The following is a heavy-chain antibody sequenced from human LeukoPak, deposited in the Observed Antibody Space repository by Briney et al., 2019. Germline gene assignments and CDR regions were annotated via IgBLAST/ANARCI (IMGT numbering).Heavy chain of an antibody. J-gene: IGHJ4*02. CDR3: VKAQYGGRAYFDY. CDR2: ISSKGGST. CDR1: GFTFSSYA. Sequence: GGSLRLSCSASGFTFSSYAMHWVRQAPGKGLEYVSAISSKGGSTYYADSVKGRFTISRDNSKNTLYLQMSSLRAEDTAVYYCVKAQYGGRAYFDYWGQGTLVTASS. V-gene: IGHV3-64D*06. D-gene: IGHD2-2*01.